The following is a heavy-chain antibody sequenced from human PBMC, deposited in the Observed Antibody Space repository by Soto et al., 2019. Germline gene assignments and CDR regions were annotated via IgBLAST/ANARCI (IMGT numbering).Heavy chain of an antibody. V-gene: IGHV1-69*02. CDR2: IIPILGIA. CDR3: ARSNYYDSSGYYE. D-gene: IGHD3-22*01. CDR1: GGTFSSYT. J-gene: IGHJ4*02. Sequence: GASVKVSCKASGGTFSSYTISWVRQAPGQGLEWMGRIIPILGIANYAQKFQGRVTITADKSTSTAYMELSSLRSEDTAVYYCARSNYYDSSGYYEWGQGTLVTVSS.